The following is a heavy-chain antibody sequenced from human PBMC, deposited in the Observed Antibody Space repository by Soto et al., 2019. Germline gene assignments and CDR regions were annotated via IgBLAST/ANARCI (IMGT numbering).Heavy chain of an antibody. CDR3: ARDPWYYDSSGYFDY. CDR2: ISYDGSNK. CDR1: GFTFSSYV. V-gene: IGHV3-30-3*01. Sequence: GSLRLSCAASGFTFSSYVMHWVRQAPGKGLEWVAVISYDGSNKYYADSVKGRFTISRDNSKNTLYLQMNSLRAEDTAVYYCARDPWYYDSSGYFDYWGQGTLVTVSS. J-gene: IGHJ4*02. D-gene: IGHD3-22*01.